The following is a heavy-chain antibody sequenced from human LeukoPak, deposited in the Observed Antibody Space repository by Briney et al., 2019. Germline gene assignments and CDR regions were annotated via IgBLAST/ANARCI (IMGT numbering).Heavy chain of an antibody. CDR3: ARDQGAFDM. Sequence: GGSLRLSCAGSGITLSLYWMSWIRQAPGKGLEWVGNIKQDGSEKYFVDSLRGQFTISRDNAKNSLFLQMNSLRAEDTAVYYCARDQGAFDMWGQGTMVTVSS. CDR1: GITLSLYW. V-gene: IGHV3-7*05. CDR2: IKQDGSEK. J-gene: IGHJ3*02.